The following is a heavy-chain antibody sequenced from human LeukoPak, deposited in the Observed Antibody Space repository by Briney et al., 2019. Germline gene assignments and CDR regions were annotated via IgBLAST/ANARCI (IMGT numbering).Heavy chain of an antibody. V-gene: IGHV1-69*13. D-gene: IGHD1-26*01. CDR3: ARREWEPTGAFDI. J-gene: IGHJ3*02. CDR1: GGTFSSYA. CDR2: IIPIFGTA. Sequence: EASVKVSCKASGGTFSSYAINWVRQAPGQGLEWMEGIIPIFGTANYAQKFQGRVTITADESTSTAYMELSSLRSEDTAVYYCARREWEPTGAFDIWGQGTMVTVSS.